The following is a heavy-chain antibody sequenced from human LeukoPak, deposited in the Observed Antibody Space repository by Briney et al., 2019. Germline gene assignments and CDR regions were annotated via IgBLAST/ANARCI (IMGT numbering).Heavy chain of an antibody. CDR3: TTEPQPYYSGYDD. CDR1: GFTFSNAW. Sequence: PGGSLRLSCAASGFTFSNAWMSWVRQAPGKGLEWVGRIKSKTDGGTTDYAAPVKGRFTISRDDSKNTLYLQMNSLKTEDTAVYYCTTEPQPYYSGYDDWGQGTLVTVSS. J-gene: IGHJ4*02. D-gene: IGHD5-12*01. V-gene: IGHV3-15*01. CDR2: IKSKTDGGTT.